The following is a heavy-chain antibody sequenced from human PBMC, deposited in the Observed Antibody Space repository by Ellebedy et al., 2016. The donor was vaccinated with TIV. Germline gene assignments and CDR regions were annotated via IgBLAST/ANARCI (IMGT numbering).Heavy chain of an antibody. D-gene: IGHD1-7*01. J-gene: IGHJ4*02. V-gene: IGHV1-8*01. CDR1: GYTFTSYD. CDR3: ARGRRVKGENWNYVVFIY. Sequence: AASVKVSCRASGYTFTSYDINWVRQATGQGLEWMGWINPDNGNTAYAQKFQGRVTMPRNTSISTAYMELSSLRSQDTAVYYGARGRRVKGENWNYVVFIYWGQGTLVTVSS. CDR2: INPDNGNT.